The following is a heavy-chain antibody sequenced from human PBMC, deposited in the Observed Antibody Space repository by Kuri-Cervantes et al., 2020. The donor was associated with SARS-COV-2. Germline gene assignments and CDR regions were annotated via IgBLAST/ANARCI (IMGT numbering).Heavy chain of an antibody. CDR2: INPNSGGT. V-gene: IGHV1-2*02. D-gene: IGHD6-13*01. J-gene: IGHJ4*02. CDR3: ARGSAAGHYFDY. CDR1: GYTFTSYA. Sequence: ASVKVSCKASGYTFTSYAMHWVRQAPGQGLEWMGWINPNSGGTNYAQKFQGRVTMTRDTSISTAYMELSRLRSDDTAVYYCARGSAAGHYFDYWGQGTLVTVSS.